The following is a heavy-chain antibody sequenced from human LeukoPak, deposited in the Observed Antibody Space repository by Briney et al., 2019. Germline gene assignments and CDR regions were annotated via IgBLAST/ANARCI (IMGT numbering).Heavy chain of an antibody. CDR3: AKSSSWSLGYFDY. J-gene: IGHJ4*02. CDR1: QFIFSNYW. Sequence: PGGSLRLSCAASQFIFSNYWMNWVGQAPGKGLEWVSAISGSGGSTYYADSVKGRFTISRDNSKNTLYLQMNSLRAEDTAVYYCAKSSSWSLGYFDYWGQGTLVTVSS. CDR2: ISGSGGST. V-gene: IGHV3-23*01. D-gene: IGHD6-13*01.